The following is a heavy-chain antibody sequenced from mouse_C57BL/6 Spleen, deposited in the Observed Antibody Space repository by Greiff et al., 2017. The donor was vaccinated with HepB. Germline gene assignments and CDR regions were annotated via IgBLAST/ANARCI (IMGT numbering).Heavy chain of an antibody. CDR3: ARDWDFSY. CDR1: GYTFTSYW. Sequence: VQLQQPGAELVRPGSSVKLSCKASGYTFTSYWMDWVKQRPGQGLEWIGNIYPSDSETHYNQKFKDKATLTVDKSSSTAYMQLSSLTSEDSAVYYCARDWDFSYWGQGTLVTVSA. CDR2: IYPSDSET. J-gene: IGHJ3*01. V-gene: IGHV1-61*01. D-gene: IGHD4-1*01.